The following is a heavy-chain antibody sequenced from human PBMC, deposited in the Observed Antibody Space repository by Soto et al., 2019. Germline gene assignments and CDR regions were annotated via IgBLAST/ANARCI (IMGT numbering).Heavy chain of an antibody. J-gene: IGHJ1*01. V-gene: IGHV3-23*01. CDR3: AKDRAITMIVVVRPGDFQH. Sequence: EVQLLESGGGLVQPGGSLRLSCAASGFTFSSYAMSWVRQAPGKGLEWVSAISGSGGSTYYADSVKGRFTISRDNSKNTLYLQMNSLRAEDTAVYYCAKDRAITMIVVVRPGDFQHWGQATLVTVSS. CDR1: GFTFSSYA. CDR2: ISGSGGST. D-gene: IGHD3-22*01.